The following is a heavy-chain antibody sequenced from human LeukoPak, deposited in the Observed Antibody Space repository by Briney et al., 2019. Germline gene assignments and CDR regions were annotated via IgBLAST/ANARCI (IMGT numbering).Heavy chain of an antibody. CDR3: AIDLTPYYYDSSGYPLDY. CDR1: GYTFTSYY. CDR2: INPSGGST. D-gene: IGHD3-22*01. V-gene: IGHV1-46*01. J-gene: IGHJ4*02. Sequence: ASVKVSCKASGYTFTSYYMHWLRQAPGQGLEWMGIINPSGGSTSYAQKFQGRVTMTRDTSTSTVYMELSSLRSEDTAVYYCAIDLTPYYYDSSGYPLDYWGQGTLVTVSS.